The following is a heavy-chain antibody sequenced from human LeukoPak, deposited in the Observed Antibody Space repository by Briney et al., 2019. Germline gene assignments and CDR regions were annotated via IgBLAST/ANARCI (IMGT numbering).Heavy chain of an antibody. V-gene: IGHV4-34*01. CDR1: GGSFSGYY. CDR3: ARGSAAGDFDY. Sequence: SETLSLTCAVYGGSFSGYYWSWIRQPPGKGLEWIGEINHSGSTNYNPSLKSRVTISVDTSKNQFSLKLGSVTAADTAVYYCARGSAAGDFDYWGQGTLVTVSS. CDR2: INHSGST. J-gene: IGHJ4*02. D-gene: IGHD6-13*01.